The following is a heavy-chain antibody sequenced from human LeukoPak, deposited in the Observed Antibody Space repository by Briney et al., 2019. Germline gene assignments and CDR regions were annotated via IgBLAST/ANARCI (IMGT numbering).Heavy chain of an antibody. D-gene: IGHD3-22*01. CDR1: GFTFSSYS. CDR2: ISSSSSYI. J-gene: IGHJ4*02. V-gene: IGHV3-21*01. CDR3: ARDPLYDSSGYYQIDY. Sequence: GGSLRLSCAASGFTFSSYSVNWVRQAPGKGLEWVSSISSSSSYIYYADSVKGRFTISRDNAKNSLYLQMNSLRAEDTAVYYCARDPLYDSSGYYQIDYWGQGTLVTVSS.